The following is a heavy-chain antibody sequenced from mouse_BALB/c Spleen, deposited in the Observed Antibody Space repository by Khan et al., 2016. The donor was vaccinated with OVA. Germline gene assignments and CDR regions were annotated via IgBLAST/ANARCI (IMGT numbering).Heavy chain of an antibody. J-gene: IGHJ2*01. CDR1: GYTFTSYW. Sequence: QVQLQQPGAELVKAGASVKMSCKASGYTFTSYWMHWVKQRLGQGLEWFAETNPTNGRTYYNEKFKSKATLTVDKSSSTAYMLLSGPTFEDSVGYYCARIKKVVATYFDYWGQGTTLTVSS. CDR3: ARIKKVVATYFDY. CDR2: TNPTNGRT. V-gene: IGHV1S81*02. D-gene: IGHD1-1*01.